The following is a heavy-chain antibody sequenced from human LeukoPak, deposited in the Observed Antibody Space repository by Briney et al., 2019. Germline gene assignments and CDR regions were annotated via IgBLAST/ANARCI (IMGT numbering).Heavy chain of an antibody. Sequence: SGGSLRLSCAASGFTFSSYGMNWVRQAPGKGLEWVAVIWYDGSNKYYGDPVKGRFTISRDNSKNTVSLQMNSLRVEDTAVYYCARLGSSWSFDYWGQGTLVTVSS. CDR1: GFTFSSYG. CDR3: ARLGSSWSFDY. D-gene: IGHD6-13*01. J-gene: IGHJ4*02. CDR2: IWYDGSNK. V-gene: IGHV3-33*01.